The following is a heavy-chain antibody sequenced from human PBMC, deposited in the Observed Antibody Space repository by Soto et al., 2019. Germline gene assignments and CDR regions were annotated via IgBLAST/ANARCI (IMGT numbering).Heavy chain of an antibody. CDR2: INHSGST. Sequence: QVQLQQWGAGLLKPSETLSLTCAVYGGSFSGYYWSWIRQPPGKGQEWIGEINHSGSTNYNPSLKSRFTISVDTSKNQFSRKLSSVTAADTAVYYCARAHYDFWSGPQQDYWGQGTLVTVSS. J-gene: IGHJ4*02. D-gene: IGHD3-3*01. CDR3: ARAHYDFWSGPQQDY. V-gene: IGHV4-34*01. CDR1: GGSFSGYY.